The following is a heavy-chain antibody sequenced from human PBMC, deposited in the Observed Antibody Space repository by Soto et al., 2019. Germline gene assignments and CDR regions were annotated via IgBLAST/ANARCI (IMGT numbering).Heavy chain of an antibody. CDR2: IYYSGNT. Sequence: SETLSLTCTVSGASVGRDDYYWSWIRQQPGKGLGWIGYIYYSGNTNYNPSLKSRLTISVDTSKNQFSLQLRSVTAADTAVYYCARTWIGSPFDFWGQGSLVTVSS. D-gene: IGHD5-12*01. CDR1: GASVGRDDYY. CDR3: ARTWIGSPFDF. J-gene: IGHJ4*02. V-gene: IGHV4-31*03.